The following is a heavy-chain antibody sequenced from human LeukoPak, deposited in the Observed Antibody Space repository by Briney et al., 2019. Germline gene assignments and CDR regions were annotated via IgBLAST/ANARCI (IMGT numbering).Heavy chain of an antibody. Sequence: PGASLRLSCAASGFTFSDYAMSWVRQAPGRGLEWVSTISGGGDSIYYADSVRGRFTISRDNSKNTLYLQMKSLRVEDTAVYYCAKESPQVDYWGQGTLVTVSS. CDR2: ISGGGDSI. V-gene: IGHV3-23*01. J-gene: IGHJ4*02. CDR3: AKESPQVDY. CDR1: GFTFSDYA.